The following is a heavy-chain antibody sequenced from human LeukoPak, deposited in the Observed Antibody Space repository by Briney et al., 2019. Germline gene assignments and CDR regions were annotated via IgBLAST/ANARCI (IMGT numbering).Heavy chain of an antibody. D-gene: IGHD3-16*01. CDR1: RYSFTSYY. Sequence: ASVKVSCKASRYSFTSYYIHWVRQAPGQGLEWMGIINPSDGDTLYAQMFKGRVTLTRDTSTSTVYMELSSLKSEDTAVYFCARDQGRAADYVWGSYFDYWGPGALVTVSS. V-gene: IGHV1-46*01. J-gene: IGHJ4*02. CDR3: ARDQGRAADYVWGSYFDY. CDR2: INPSDGDT.